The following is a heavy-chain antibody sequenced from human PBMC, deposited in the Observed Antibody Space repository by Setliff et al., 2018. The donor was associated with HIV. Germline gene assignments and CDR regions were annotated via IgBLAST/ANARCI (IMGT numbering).Heavy chain of an antibody. V-gene: IGHV4-38-2*01. CDR3: ARGLSIFGVATPGFYSFMDV. D-gene: IGHD3-3*01. CDR2: IYHTGST. Sequence: SETLSLTCAVSGYSISRGYYWDWIRQPPGKGLEWIGSIYHTGSTYYNPSLKSRVSISLDTSKKQVSLKLNSVTAADTAVYYCARGLSIFGVATPGFYSFMDVWGKGTTVTVSS. J-gene: IGHJ6*03. CDR1: GYSISRGYY.